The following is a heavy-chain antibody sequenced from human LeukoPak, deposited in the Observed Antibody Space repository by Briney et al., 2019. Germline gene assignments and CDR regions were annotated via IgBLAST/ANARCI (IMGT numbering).Heavy chain of an antibody. CDR1: GFTFSSYA. J-gene: IGHJ4*02. D-gene: IGHD3-16*02. V-gene: IGHV3-23*01. CDR2: ISGSGGST. Sequence: GGSLRLSCAASGFTFSSYAMSWVRHTPGRGLEWVSAISGSGGSTYYADSVKGQFTISRDNSKNTLYLQMNSMRDEDTAVYYCAKPGGITFGGVIVTFDYWGQGTLVTVSS. CDR3: AKPGGITFGGVIVTFDY.